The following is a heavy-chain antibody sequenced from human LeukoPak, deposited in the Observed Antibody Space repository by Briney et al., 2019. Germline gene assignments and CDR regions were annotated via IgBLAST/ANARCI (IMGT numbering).Heavy chain of an antibody. V-gene: IGHV4-34*01. D-gene: IGHD3-22*01. CDR1: GGSFSAYH. Sequence: SETLSLTCVVYGGSFSAYHWSWIRQPPGKGLEWIGETNHSGSTNYDPSLKSRVTISGDTSKNQFSLKLNSVTAADTALYYCARVTGYMIEDYFDYWGQGTLVTVSS. CDR2: TNHSGST. J-gene: IGHJ4*02. CDR3: ARVTGYMIEDYFDY.